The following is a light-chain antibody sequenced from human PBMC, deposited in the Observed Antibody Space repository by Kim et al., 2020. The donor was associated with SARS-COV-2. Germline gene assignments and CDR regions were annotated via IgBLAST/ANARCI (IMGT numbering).Light chain of an antibody. Sequence: ATVKLTCTLGSGHSNNAIAVHQQQPEKGPRYLMKLNSDGSRTKGDGIPYRFSGSSSGAERYLIISSLQSEDEADYYCQTWGTGNWVFGGGTKLTVL. CDR3: QTWGTGNWV. V-gene: IGLV4-69*01. CDR1: SGHSNNA. J-gene: IGLJ3*02. CDR2: LNSDGSR.